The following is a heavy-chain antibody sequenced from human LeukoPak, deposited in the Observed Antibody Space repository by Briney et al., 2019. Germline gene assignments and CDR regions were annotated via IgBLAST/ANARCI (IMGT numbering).Heavy chain of an antibody. D-gene: IGHD2-2*01. CDR1: GGSISSSSYY. CDR3: ARITGYCSSTSCYVFYYYYYMDV. CDR2: IYYNGST. J-gene: IGHJ6*03. V-gene: IGHV4-39*07. Sequence: PSETLSLTCTVSGGSISSSSYYWGWIRQPPGKGLEWIGSIYYNGSTSYNPSLKSRVTISVDTSKNQFSLKLSSVTAADTAVYYCARITGYCSSTSCYVFYYYYYMDVWGKGTTVTVSS.